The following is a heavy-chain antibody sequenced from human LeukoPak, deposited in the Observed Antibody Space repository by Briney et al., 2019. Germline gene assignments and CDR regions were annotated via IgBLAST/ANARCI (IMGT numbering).Heavy chain of an antibody. V-gene: IGHV4-59*01. J-gene: IGHJ6*02. CDR3: ARLGLRTAVAGAYYYYGMDV. D-gene: IGHD6-19*01. Sequence: KPSETLSLTCTVSGGSISSYYWSWIRQPPGKGLEWIGYIYYSGSTNYNPSLKSRVTISVDTSKNQFSLKLSSVTAADTAVYYCARLGLRTAVAGAYYYYGMDVWGQGTTVTVS. CDR2: IYYSGST. CDR1: GGSISSYY.